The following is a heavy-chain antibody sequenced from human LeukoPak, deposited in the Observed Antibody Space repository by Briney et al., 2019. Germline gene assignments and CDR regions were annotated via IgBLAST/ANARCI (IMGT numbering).Heavy chain of an antibody. J-gene: IGHJ4*02. V-gene: IGHV1-24*01. D-gene: IGHD3-10*01. CDR1: GSTLTEIS. Sequence: ASVKVSCRVSGSTLTEISIDWVRQAPGKGLECMGTFGPQVGETIHAQNLQGRLKMTADTSTDTAYMEVTSLQSEDTAVCYCATGAMVYEYWGQGTLVTVSS. CDR2: FGPQVGET. CDR3: ATGAMVYEY.